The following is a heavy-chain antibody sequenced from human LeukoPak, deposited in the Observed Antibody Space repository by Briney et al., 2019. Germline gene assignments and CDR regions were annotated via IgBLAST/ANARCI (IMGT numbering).Heavy chain of an antibody. CDR2: IYYSGST. CDR1: GGSISGYY. V-gene: IGHV4-59*01. Sequence: PSETLSLTCTVSGGSISGYYWSWIRQPPGKGLEWIGYIYYSGSTNYNPSLKSRVTISVDTSKNQFSLKLSSVTAADTAVYYCARSGYDSSGYPDYWGQGTLVTVSS. J-gene: IGHJ4*02. D-gene: IGHD3-22*01. CDR3: ARSGYDSSGYPDY.